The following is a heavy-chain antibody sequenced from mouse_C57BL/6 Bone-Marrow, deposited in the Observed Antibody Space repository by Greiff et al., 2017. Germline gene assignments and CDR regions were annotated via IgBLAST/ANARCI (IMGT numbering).Heavy chain of an antibody. J-gene: IGHJ3*01. D-gene: IGHD4-1*01. Sequence: QVQLQQPGAELVKPGASVKLSCKASGYTFTSYWMHWVKQRPGQGLEWIGMIHPNSGSTNYNEKFKSKATLTVDKSSSTAYMQLSSLTSEDSAFYACARSLTGTGFAYWGQGTLVTVSA. V-gene: IGHV1-64*01. CDR2: IHPNSGST. CDR3: ARSLTGTGFAY. CDR1: GYTFTSYW.